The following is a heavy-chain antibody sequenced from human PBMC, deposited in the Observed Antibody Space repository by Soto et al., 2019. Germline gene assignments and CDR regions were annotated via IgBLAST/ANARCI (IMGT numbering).Heavy chain of an antibody. CDR3: ARSRVECSGGSCYSGENAFDI. CDR1: GDSMTGSSYY. Sequence: SETLSLTCTVSGDSMTGSSYYWGWIRQTPGKGREWVGSIYYSGSTNYNPSLKSRVTIAVDTFKNQFSLTLSSVTAAATAVDYWARSRVECSGGSCYSGENAFDIWGQGTMVTVSS. V-gene: IGHV4-39*07. J-gene: IGHJ3*02. D-gene: IGHD2-15*01. CDR2: IYYSGST.